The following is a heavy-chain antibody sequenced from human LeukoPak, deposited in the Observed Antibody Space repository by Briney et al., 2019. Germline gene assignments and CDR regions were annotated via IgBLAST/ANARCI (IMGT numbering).Heavy chain of an antibody. D-gene: IGHD3-16*02. CDR3: ARHMPSYDYVWGSYRLPDCFDI. CDR2: IYYSGST. CDR1: GGSISSSSYS. Sequence: SETLSLTCTVSGGSISSSSYSWGWIRQPPGKGLEWIGSIYYSGSTYYNPSLKSRVTISVDTSKNQFSLKLSSVTAADTALYYCARHMPSYDYVWGSYRLPDCFDIWGQGTMVTVSS. J-gene: IGHJ3*02. V-gene: IGHV4-39*01.